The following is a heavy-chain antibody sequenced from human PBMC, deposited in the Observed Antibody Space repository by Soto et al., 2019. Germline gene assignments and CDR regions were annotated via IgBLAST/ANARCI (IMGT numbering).Heavy chain of an antibody. CDR2: INPKTGDT. D-gene: IGHD3-22*01. CDR1: GYIFTGHF. Sequence: QVQLVQSGAEVKKPGASMKVSCKASGYIFTGHFMHWVRLAPGQGPEWMGWINPKTGDTGYAQKFQGRVTLTWDTSINAAYMELSSLISDDTAVYYFLRSGSMIVAATLNSPFDIWGKGTMVTVSS. CDR3: LRSGSMIVAATLNSPFDI. V-gene: IGHV1-2*02. J-gene: IGHJ3*02.